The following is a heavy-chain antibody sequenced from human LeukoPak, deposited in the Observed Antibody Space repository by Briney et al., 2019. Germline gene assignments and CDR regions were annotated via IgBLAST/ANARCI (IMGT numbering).Heavy chain of an antibody. J-gene: IGHJ5*02. CDR3: ARTTEDCSSTSCYQYWFDP. Sequence: SETLSLTCTVSGDSISSYYWNWIRQPAGKGLEWIGRIYTSGSTNYNPSLKSRVTISVDTSKNQFSLKLNSVTAADTAVYYCARTTEDCSSTSCYQYWFDPWGQGTLVTVSS. CDR2: IYTSGST. CDR1: GDSISSYY. V-gene: IGHV4-4*07. D-gene: IGHD2-2*01.